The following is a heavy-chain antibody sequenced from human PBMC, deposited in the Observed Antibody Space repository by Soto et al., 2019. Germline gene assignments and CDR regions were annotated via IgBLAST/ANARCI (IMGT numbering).Heavy chain of an antibody. CDR1: GFSLSTSGVG. CDR3: GGGGGGGAGVEELDY. J-gene: IGHJ4*02. Sequence: QITLKESGPTLVKPTQTLTLTCTFSGFSLSTSGVGVGWIRQPPGKALEWLALIYWDDDKRYSPSLKSRLTITKDTSKNQVVLTRTNMDPVDRGRDGGGGGGGGGAGVEELDYWGQGTLVTVSS. D-gene: IGHD3-16*01. V-gene: IGHV2-5*04. CDR2: IYWDDDK.